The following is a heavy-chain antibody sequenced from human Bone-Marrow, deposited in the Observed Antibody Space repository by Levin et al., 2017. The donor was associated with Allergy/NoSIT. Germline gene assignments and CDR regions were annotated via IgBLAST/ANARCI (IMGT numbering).Heavy chain of an antibody. D-gene: IGHD3-22*01. CDR3: ARDYDTVGSLGY. V-gene: IGHV3-7*01. CDR1: GFTFSEYW. Sequence: GGSLRLSCAASGFTFSEYWMTWVRQAPGKGLEWVANIRQDGNEKHYVDFVKGRFTVSRDNAKNSLYLQLSSLRVEDTAVYYCARDYDTVGSLGYWGQGTLVTVSS. J-gene: IGHJ4*02. CDR2: IRQDGNEK.